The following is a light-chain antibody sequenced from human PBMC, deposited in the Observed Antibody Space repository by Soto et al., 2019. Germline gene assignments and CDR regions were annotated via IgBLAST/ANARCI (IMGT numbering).Light chain of an antibody. CDR2: EVR. J-gene: IGLJ2*01. CDR3: TSFTSSSSLV. V-gene: IGLV2-14*01. Sequence: QSALTQPASVSGSPGQWITIPCTGATGDVGGNDYISWYQHHPDKAPKVLIYEVRNRPSRVSNRFSGAKSGNTASRAISGLLDEDEADYYCTSFTSSSSLVFGGGTKVTVL. CDR1: TGDVGGNDY.